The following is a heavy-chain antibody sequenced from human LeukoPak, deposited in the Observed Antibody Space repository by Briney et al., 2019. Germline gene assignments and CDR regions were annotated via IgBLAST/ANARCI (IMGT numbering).Heavy chain of an antibody. CDR1: GFTFSSYG. CDR2: ISGSGGST. J-gene: IGHJ4*02. D-gene: IGHD6-13*01. CDR3: ANVIAAAGTGY. Sequence: PGGSLRLSCAASGFTFSSYGMSWVRQAPGKGLEWVSAISGSGGSTYYADSVKGRFTISRDNSKNTLYLQMNSLRAEDTAVYYCANVIAAAGTGYWGQGTLVTVSS. V-gene: IGHV3-23*01.